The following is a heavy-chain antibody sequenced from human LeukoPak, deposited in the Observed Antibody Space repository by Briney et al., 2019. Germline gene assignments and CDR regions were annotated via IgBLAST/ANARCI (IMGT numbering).Heavy chain of an antibody. CDR1: GFIFSDYY. CDR3: ARVPGRGYEEHCDY. J-gene: IGHJ4*02. CDR2: ISSSGSTI. D-gene: IGHD5-12*01. Sequence: GRSLRLSCAASGFIFSDYYTSWIRQAPGKGLGWVSYISSSGSTINYTDSVKGRFTNPRNNAKDTLPLHMTILRPQATAVNNCARVPGRGYEEHCDYWGQGTLVSVSS. V-gene: IGHV3-11*01.